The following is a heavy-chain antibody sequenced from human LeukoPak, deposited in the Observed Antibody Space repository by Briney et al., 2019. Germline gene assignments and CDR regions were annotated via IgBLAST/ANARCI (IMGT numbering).Heavy chain of an antibody. CDR1: GLTVSYNY. Sequence: GGSLRLSCAASGLTVSYNYMSWVRQAPGKGLEWVSIIYSGGSTYYADSVKGRFTISRDNSKNTLYLQMNSLRAEDTAVYYCYLNVGSDFDYWGQGTLVTVSS. CDR3: YLNVGSDFDY. D-gene: IGHD2/OR15-2a*01. V-gene: IGHV3-53*01. CDR2: IYSGGST. J-gene: IGHJ4*02.